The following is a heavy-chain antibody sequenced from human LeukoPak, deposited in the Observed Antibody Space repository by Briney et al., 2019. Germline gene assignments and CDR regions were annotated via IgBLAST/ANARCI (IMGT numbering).Heavy chain of an antibody. J-gene: IGHJ5*02. CDR3: AKDVPDRFLEWLSSLDP. CDR2: ISYDGSNK. V-gene: IGHV3-30*18. Sequence: GGSLRLSCAASGFTFSSYGMHWVRQAPGKGLEWVAVISYDGSNKYYADSVKGRFTISRDNSKNTLYLQMNSLRAEDTAVYYCAKDVPDRFLEWLSSLDPWGQGTLVTVSS. D-gene: IGHD3-3*01. CDR1: GFTFSSYG.